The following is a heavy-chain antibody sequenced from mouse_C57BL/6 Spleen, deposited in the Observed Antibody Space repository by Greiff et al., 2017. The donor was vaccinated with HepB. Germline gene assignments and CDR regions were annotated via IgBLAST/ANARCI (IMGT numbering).Heavy chain of an antibody. V-gene: IGHV1-55*01. CDR2: IYPGSGST. D-gene: IGHD1-1*01. Sequence: QVQLQQPGAELVKPGASVKMSCKASGYTFTSYWITWVKQRPGQGLEWIGDIYPGSGSTNYNEKFKSKATLTVDTSSSTAYMQLSSLTSEDYAVYYCARYDGSSYDYAMDYWGQGTSVTVSS. CDR3: ARYDGSSYDYAMDY. CDR1: GYTFTSYW. J-gene: IGHJ4*01.